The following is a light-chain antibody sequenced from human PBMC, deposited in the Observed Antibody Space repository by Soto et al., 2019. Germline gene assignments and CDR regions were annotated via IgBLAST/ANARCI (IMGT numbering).Light chain of an antibody. CDR3: TSYTTTGTYV. CDR1: SSDLGDYNY. V-gene: IGLV2-14*03. CDR2: DVS. Sequence: QSVLTQPASVSGSPGQSITISCTGASSDLGDYNYVSWYQQHPGKAPKLMIYDVSSRPSGVSDRFSGSKSGNTASLTISGLQAEDEADYYCTSYTTTGTYVFATGTKDTVL. J-gene: IGLJ1*01.